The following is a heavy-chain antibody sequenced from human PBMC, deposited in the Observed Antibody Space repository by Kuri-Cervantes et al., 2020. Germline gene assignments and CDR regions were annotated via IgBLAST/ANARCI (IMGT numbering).Heavy chain of an antibody. J-gene: IGHJ5*01. CDR3: ARGGASSKWFDS. CDR1: GGSISSYY. Sequence: GSLRLSCTVSGGSISSYYWSWIRQPAGKGLEWIGRIYTSGSTNYNPSLRSRVTLSLDKSKNNFSLTLNSVTAADTAIYYCARGGASSKWFDSWGQGILVTVSS. CDR2: IYTSGST. V-gene: IGHV4-4*07. D-gene: IGHD4/OR15-4a*01.